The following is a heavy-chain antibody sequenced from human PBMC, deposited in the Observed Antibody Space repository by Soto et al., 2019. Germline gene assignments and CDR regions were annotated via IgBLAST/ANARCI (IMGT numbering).Heavy chain of an antibody. CDR3: AAAMEDIVVVVAATEYFQH. CDR2: IYYSGST. J-gene: IGHJ1*01. V-gene: IGHV4-31*03. Sequence: PSETLSLTCTVSGGSISSGGYYWGWIREHPGEGLEWIGYIYYSGSTYYNPSLKSRVTISVDTSKNQFSLKLSSVTAADTAVYYCAAAMEDIVVVVAATEYFQHWGQGTLVTVSS. D-gene: IGHD2-15*01. CDR1: GGSISSGGYY.